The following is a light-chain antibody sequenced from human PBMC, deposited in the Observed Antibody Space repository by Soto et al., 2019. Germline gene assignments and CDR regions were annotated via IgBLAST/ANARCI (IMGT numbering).Light chain of an antibody. CDR1: QSLLHRNGYNY. CDR3: MQALQAPL. CDR2: LGS. Sequence: DIVMTQSPLSLPVTPGEPASIPCNSSQSLLHRNGYNYLDWYLQKPGQSPQLLIYLGSSRASGVPDRFGGSGSGTDFTLKISRVEAEDVGVYYCMQALQAPLFGQGTRLEIK. V-gene: IGKV2-28*01. J-gene: IGKJ5*01.